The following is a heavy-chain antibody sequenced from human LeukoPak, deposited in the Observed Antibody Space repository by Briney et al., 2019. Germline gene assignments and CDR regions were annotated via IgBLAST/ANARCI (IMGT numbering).Heavy chain of an antibody. J-gene: IGHJ4*02. CDR3: ARDYIYDISTDRFDY. CDR1: GFTFSEYW. CDR2: IKHDGSQK. Sequence: PGGSLRLSCAASGFTFSEYWMSWVRQAPGKGLEWVANIKHDGSQKFYVASVQGRFTISRDNAKNSLYLQMNSLRVEDTALYYCARDYIYDISTDRFDYWGQGALVTVSS. D-gene: IGHD3-9*01. V-gene: IGHV3-7*04.